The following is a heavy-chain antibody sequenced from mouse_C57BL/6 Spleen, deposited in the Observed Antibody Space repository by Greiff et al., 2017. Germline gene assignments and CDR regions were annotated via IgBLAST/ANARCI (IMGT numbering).Heavy chain of an antibody. CDR3: ARRLDGSSLYAMDY. Sequence: QSCKASGYTFTSYWMHWVKQRPGQGLEWIGEIDPSDSYTNYNQKFKGKSTLTVDKSSSTAYMQLSSLTSEDSAVYYCARRLDGSSLYAMDYWGQGTTLTVSS. J-gene: IGHJ2*01. D-gene: IGHD1-1*01. CDR1: GYTFTSYW. V-gene: IGHV1-69*01. CDR2: IDPSDSYT.